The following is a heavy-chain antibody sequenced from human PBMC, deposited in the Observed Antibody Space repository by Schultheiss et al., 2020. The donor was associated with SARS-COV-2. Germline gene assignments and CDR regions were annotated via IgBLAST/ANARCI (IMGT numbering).Heavy chain of an antibody. V-gene: IGHV3-30*07. J-gene: IGHJ4*02. CDR1: GFTFSSYA. CDR3: AFYSGTFSFGY. D-gene: IGHD1-26*01. CDR2: IWYDGSKK. Sequence: GESLKISCAASGFTFSSYAMHWVRQAPGKGLEWVAVIWYDGSKKYYVDSVKGRFTISRDNAKNSLYLQMNSLRVGDTAIYYCAFYSGTFSFGYWGQGTLVTVSS.